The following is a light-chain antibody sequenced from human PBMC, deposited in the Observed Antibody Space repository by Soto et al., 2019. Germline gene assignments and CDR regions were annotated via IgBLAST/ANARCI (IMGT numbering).Light chain of an antibody. Sequence: DIQMTQSPSTLSESVRDRVTITCRASQSISSWLAWYQQKPGKAPKLLIYDVSSLESGVPSRFSGSGSGTEFTLTISSLQPDDFATYYCQQYNTFWTFGQGTKVDIK. CDR3: QQYNTFWT. V-gene: IGKV1-5*01. CDR1: QSISSW. J-gene: IGKJ1*01. CDR2: DVS.